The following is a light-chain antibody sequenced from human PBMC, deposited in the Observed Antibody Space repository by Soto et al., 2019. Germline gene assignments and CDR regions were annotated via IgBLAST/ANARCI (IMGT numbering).Light chain of an antibody. CDR3: CSYAGSSTYV. V-gene: IGLV2-23*02. Sequence: QSALTQPASVSGSPGQAITISCTGTSSDVGSYNVVSWYQHHPGKAPKLMIYDVTKRPSGVSNRFSGSKSGNTASLTISGLQSEDEADYSCCSYAGSSTYVFGTWTKLTVL. CDR1: SSDVGSYNV. J-gene: IGLJ1*01. CDR2: DVT.